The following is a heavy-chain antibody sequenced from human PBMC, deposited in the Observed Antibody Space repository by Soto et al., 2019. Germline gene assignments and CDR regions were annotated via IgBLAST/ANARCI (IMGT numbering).Heavy chain of an antibody. CDR2: INHSGST. Sequence: SETLSLTCAVYGVSFSGYYWSWIRQPPGKGLEWIGEINHSGSTNYNPSLKSRVTISVDTSKNQFSLKLSSVTAADTAVYYCARAERYCSGGSCYPGSDAFDIWGQGTMVTVSS. V-gene: IGHV4-34*01. CDR3: ARAERYCSGGSCYPGSDAFDI. D-gene: IGHD2-15*01. CDR1: GVSFSGYY. J-gene: IGHJ3*02.